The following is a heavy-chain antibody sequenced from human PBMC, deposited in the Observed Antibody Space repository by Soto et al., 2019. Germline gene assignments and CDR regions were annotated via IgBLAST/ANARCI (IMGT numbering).Heavy chain of an antibody. D-gene: IGHD3-9*01. CDR1: GFSLINGRLG. J-gene: IGHJ4*02. CDR2: IFANDEK. V-gene: IGHV2-26*01. Sequence: QVTLKESGPVVVKPTETLTLTCTVSGFSLINGRLGVSWIRQSPGKALEWLAHIFANDEKSYRTSLKNRLTISKDTSRGQVVLTMTNTDPVDSATYYCARARDYYDSSNFHWFKNFDLWGQGTLVTVSS. CDR3: ARARDYYDSSNFHWFKNFDL.